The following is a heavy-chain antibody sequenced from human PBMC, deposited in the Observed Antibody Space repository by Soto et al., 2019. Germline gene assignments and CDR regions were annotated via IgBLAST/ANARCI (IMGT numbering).Heavy chain of an antibody. CDR1: GGSISSGDYY. J-gene: IGHJ4*02. D-gene: IGHD3-22*01. CDR3: ARVIRYYWDSSAWREFDS. V-gene: IGHV4-30-4*01. Sequence: PSETLSLTCTVSGGSISSGDYYWSWIRQPPGKGLEWIGYIYYSGSTYYNPSLKSRVTISVDTSKNQFSLKLSSVTAADTAVYYCARVIRYYWDSSAWREFDSWGQGTLVTVSS. CDR2: IYYSGST.